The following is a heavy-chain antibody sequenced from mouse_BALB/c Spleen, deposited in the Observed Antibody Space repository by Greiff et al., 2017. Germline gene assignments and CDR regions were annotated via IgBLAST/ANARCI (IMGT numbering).Heavy chain of an antibody. CDR1: GYTFSSYW. CDR3: ARELGTARATSFAY. V-gene: IGHV1-9*01. D-gene: IGHD3-2*01. Sequence: VQLQQSGAELMKPGASVKISCKATGYTFSSYWIEWVKQRPGHGLEWIGEILPGSGSTNYNEKFKGKATFTADTSSNTAYMQLSSLTSEDSAVYYCARELGTARATSFAYWGQGTLVTVSA. J-gene: IGHJ3*01. CDR2: ILPGSGST.